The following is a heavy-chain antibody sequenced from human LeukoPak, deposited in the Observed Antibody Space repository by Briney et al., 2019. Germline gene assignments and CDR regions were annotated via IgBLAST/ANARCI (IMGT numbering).Heavy chain of an antibody. V-gene: IGHV3-48*01. J-gene: IGHJ4*02. CDR2: ISSSSSTI. Sequence: GGXLRLSCAASGFTFSSYSMNWGRQAPGKGREWVSYISSSSSTIYYADSVKGRFTISRHNAKNSLYLQMNSLRAEDTAVYYCARDGWSTIFGVVITFDYWGQGTLVTVSS. D-gene: IGHD3-3*01. CDR1: GFTFSSYS. CDR3: ARDGWSTIFGVVITFDY.